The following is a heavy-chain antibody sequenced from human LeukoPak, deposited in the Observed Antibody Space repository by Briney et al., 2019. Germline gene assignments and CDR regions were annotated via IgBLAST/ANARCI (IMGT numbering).Heavy chain of an antibody. CDR1: GYSFTSYW. V-gene: IGHV5-51*01. CDR3: ASPYCSNTSCWEYFQH. CDR2: IYPGDSDT. Sequence: GESLKISWQGSGYSFTSYWNGWVRQMPGKGLEWMGIIYPGDSDTRYSPSFQGQVTISADKSISTAYLQWSSLKASDTAMYYCASPYCSNTSCWEYFQHWGQGTLVTVSS. J-gene: IGHJ1*01. D-gene: IGHD2-2*01.